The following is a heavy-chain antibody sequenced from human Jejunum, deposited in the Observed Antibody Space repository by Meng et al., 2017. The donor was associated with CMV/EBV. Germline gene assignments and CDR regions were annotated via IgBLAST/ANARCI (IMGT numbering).Heavy chain of an antibody. CDR1: TFTSHA. D-gene: IGHD1-1*01. CDR2: ISGSGPAT. CDR3: AKDIGNWKRDYCGMDV. V-gene: IGHV3-23*01. Sequence: TFTSHAMSWVRQTPGKRPEWVAGISGSGPATYYAESVKGRFTISRDNSKNSLYLQMNSLRAEDTALYYCAKDIGNWKRDYCGMDVWGQGTTVTVSS. J-gene: IGHJ6*02.